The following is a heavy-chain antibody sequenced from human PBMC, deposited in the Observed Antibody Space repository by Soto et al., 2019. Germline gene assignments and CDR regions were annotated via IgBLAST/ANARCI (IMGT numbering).Heavy chain of an antibody. Sequence: QVQLVQSGAEVKKPGASVKVSCKASGYTFVNYEINWVRQATGQGLEWLGWMNPHSGDTFYAQNFQGRVTMTRNTSITPAYMELNILKSEDTAVYYCARQQGMDYWGQGTLVTVSS. J-gene: IGHJ4*02. CDR1: GYTFVNYE. V-gene: IGHV1-8*01. CDR3: ARQQGMDY. CDR2: MNPHSGDT.